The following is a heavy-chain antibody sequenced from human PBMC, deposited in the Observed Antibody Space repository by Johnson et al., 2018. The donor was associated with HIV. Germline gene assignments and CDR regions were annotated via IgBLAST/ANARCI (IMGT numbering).Heavy chain of an antibody. D-gene: IGHD6-13*01. CDR2: MSTSGRTK. CDR1: GFTFSDFF. Sequence: QVQLVESGGGLVKPGGSLRLSCAASGFTFSDFFMSWICQAPGKGLEWVAYMSTSGRTKFYADSVKGRFTISRDNAKNSPYLQLNSLRAEDTAVYYCARLRAEAEFDAFDSWGQGTMVTVSA. J-gene: IGHJ3*02. CDR3: ARLRAEAEFDAFDS. V-gene: IGHV3-11*01.